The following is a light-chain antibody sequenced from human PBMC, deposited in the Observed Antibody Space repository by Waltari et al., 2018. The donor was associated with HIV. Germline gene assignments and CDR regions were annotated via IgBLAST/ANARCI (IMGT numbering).Light chain of an antibody. J-gene: IGKJ4*01. CDR1: RTILFSSENRNC. Sequence: DIVMTQSPNSLAVSLGERATINCRSSRTILFSSENRNCLAWYQQKPGQSPKPLIYWASTRASGVPDRFSGSGSGTNFSLTISSLQTDDVALYYCQQYYSLGPTFGGGTKVEIK. CDR2: WAS. V-gene: IGKV4-1*01. CDR3: QQYYSLGPT.